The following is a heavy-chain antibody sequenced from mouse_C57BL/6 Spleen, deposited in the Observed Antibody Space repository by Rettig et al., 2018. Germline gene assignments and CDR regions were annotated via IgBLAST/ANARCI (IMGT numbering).Heavy chain of an antibody. J-gene: IGHJ2*01. D-gene: IGHD1-1*01. CDR1: GYTFTSYW. CDR3: ARGLFITTVVEST. Sequence: SGYTFTSYWITWVKQRPGQGLEWIGDIYPGSGSTNYNEKFKSKATLTVDTSSSTAYMQLSSLTSEDSAVYYCARGLFITTVVESTWGQGTTLTVSS. CDR2: IYPGSGST. V-gene: IGHV1-55*01.